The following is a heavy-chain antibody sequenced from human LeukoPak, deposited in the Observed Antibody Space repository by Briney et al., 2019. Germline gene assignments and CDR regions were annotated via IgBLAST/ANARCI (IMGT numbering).Heavy chain of an antibody. V-gene: IGHV4-34*01. CDR3: ARLTKGRFFDYVFDF. J-gene: IGHJ4*02. Sequence: PSETLSLTCAVYTDSFNDYFWSWIRQSPGKGLEWIGEINHREYTNYNPPLRSRVTMSVDTSKNQFSLKMSSVTAADTAVYYCARLTKGRFFDYVFDFWGQGTLLTVSS. CDR1: TDSFNDYF. CDR2: INHREYT. D-gene: IGHD3-9*01.